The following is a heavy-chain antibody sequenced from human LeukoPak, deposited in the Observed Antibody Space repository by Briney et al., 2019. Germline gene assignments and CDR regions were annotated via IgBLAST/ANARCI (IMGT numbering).Heavy chain of an antibody. Sequence: GASVKVSCKASGYTFTGYYMHWVRQAPGQGLEWMGWINPNSGGTNYAQKFQGRVTMTTDTSTSTAYMELRSLRSDDTAVYYCARGGIPEPFDYWGQGTLVTVSS. D-gene: IGHD1-14*01. CDR1: GYTFTGYY. CDR2: INPNSGGT. CDR3: ARGGIPEPFDY. V-gene: IGHV1-2*02. J-gene: IGHJ4*02.